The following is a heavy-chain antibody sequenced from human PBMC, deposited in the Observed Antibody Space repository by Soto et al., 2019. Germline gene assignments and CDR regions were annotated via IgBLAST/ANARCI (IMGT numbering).Heavy chain of an antibody. CDR1: GGSISSYY. V-gene: IGHV4-59*08. D-gene: IGHD6-13*01. J-gene: IGHJ4*02. CDR2: IYYSGST. Sequence: QVQLQESGPGLVKPSETLSLTCTVSGGSISSYYWSWIRQPPGKGLEWIGYIYYSGSTNYNPSLKIRLTISVDTSKNQFALKLSSVTAADTAVYYCASGYSRSWYAYWGQGTLVTVSS. CDR3: ASGYSRSWYAY.